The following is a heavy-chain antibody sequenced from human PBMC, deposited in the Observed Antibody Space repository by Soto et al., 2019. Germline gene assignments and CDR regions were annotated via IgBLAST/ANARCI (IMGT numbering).Heavy chain of an antibody. Sequence: GGSLRLSCAASGFTFSDHQMVWVRQAPGKGLEWVGRSRNKANSYTTEYAASVKGRFTISRDDSKNSLYLQMNSLKIEDTAVYYCARVVGAPNWFDPWGQGTLVTVS. J-gene: IGHJ5*02. V-gene: IGHV3-72*01. CDR2: SRNKANSYTT. CDR3: ARVVGAPNWFDP. CDR1: GFTFSDHQ. D-gene: IGHD2-15*01.